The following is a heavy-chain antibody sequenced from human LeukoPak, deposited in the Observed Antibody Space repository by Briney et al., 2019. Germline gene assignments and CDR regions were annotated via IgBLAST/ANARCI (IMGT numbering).Heavy chain of an antibody. V-gene: IGHV3-30-3*01. J-gene: IGHJ4*02. Sequence: PGGSLRLSCAASGFTFSSYAMHWVRQAPGKGLEWVAVISYDGSNKYYADSVKGRFTISRDNSKNTLYLQMNSLSAEDTAVYYCTREGYSSSWYYFDYWGQGTLVTVSS. CDR3: TREGYSSSWYYFDY. CDR1: GFTFSSYA. CDR2: ISYDGSNK. D-gene: IGHD6-13*01.